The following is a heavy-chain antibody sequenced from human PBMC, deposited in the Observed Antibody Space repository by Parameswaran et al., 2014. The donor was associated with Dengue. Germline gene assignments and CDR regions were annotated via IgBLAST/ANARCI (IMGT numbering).Heavy chain of an antibody. J-gene: IGHJ1*01. CDR2: FDPEDGET. CDR3: ATDAWTTGSGVEV. Sequence: VRQMPGKGLEWMGGFDPEDGETIYAQKFQGRVTMTEDTSTDTAYMELRSLRSEDTAVYYCATDAWTTGSGVEVWGQGTLVTVSS. V-gene: IGHV1-24*01. D-gene: IGHD2-15*01.